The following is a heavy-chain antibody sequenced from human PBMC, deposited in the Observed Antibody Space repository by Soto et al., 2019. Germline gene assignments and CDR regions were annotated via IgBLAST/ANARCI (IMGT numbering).Heavy chain of an antibody. V-gene: IGHV1-3*01. D-gene: IGHD2-15*01. J-gene: IGHJ5*02. CDR1: GYTFTRYT. Sequence: CASVKVSCKASGYTFTRYTMNWVRQAPVQRLEWMGWINPDNGNTKSSQKFQDRVIITRDTSASTAYMDLSSLRSEDTAVYYCARGIATGQLDPWGQGTLVTVSS. CDR2: INPDNGNT. CDR3: ARGIATGQLDP.